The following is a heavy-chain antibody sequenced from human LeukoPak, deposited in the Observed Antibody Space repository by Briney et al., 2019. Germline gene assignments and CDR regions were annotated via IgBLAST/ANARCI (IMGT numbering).Heavy chain of an antibody. J-gene: IGHJ3*02. CDR2: INHSGST. V-gene: IGHV4-34*01. CDR1: GGSFSGYY. Sequence: SETLSLTCAVYGGSFSGYYWSWIRQPPGKGLEWIGEINHSGSTNYNPSLKSRVTISVDTSKNQFSLKLSSVTAADTAVYYCARRVWATTISRDAFDIWGQGTMVTVSS. D-gene: IGHD1-26*01. CDR3: ARRVWATTISRDAFDI.